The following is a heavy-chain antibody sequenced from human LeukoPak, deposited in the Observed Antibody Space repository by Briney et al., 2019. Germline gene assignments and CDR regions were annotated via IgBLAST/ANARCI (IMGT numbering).Heavy chain of an antibody. J-gene: IGHJ4*02. CDR1: GSRFTSYW. CDR3: ARRKVCSAAPDY. CDR2: IYPGDSDT. V-gene: IGHV5-51*01. D-gene: IGHD6-13*01. Sequence: GESLQISCKGSGSRFTSYWIGWVRPLPGKGLEWMGIIYPGDSDTRYSPSFQGQVTISADKSISTAYLQWSSLKASDTAMYYCARRKVCSAAPDYWGQGTLVTVSS.